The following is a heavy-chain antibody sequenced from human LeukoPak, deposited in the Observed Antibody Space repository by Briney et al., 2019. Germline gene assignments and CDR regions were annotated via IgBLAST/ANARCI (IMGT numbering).Heavy chain of an antibody. V-gene: IGHV3-21*04. CDR1: GLTFSSYS. J-gene: IGHJ4*02. Sequence: PGGSLRLSCAASGLTFSSYSMNWVRQAPGKGLEWVSSISSSSSYIYYADSVKGRFTISRDNSKNTLYLQMNSLRAEDTAVYYCAKVRVGAYFDYWGQGTLVTVSS. CDR3: AKVRVGAYFDY. CDR2: ISSSSSYI. D-gene: IGHD1-26*01.